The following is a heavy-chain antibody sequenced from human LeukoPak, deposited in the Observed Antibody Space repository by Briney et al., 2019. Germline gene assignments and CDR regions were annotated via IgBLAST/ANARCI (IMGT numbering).Heavy chain of an antibody. V-gene: IGHV5-10-1*01. CDR2: IDPSDSYT. CDR1: GYSFSSYW. Sequence: GESLKISCKGSGYSFSSYWINWVRQMPGKGLQWMGRIDPSDSYTNYNPSFQGHVTISADKSISTAYLQWSSLMASDTAMYYCARHTISDYWGQGTQVTVSS. D-gene: IGHD3-10*01. J-gene: IGHJ4*02. CDR3: ARHTISDY.